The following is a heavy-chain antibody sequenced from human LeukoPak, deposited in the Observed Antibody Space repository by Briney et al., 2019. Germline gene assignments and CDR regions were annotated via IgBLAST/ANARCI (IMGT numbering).Heavy chain of an antibody. J-gene: IGHJ4*02. CDR2: ISSRSSTI. V-gene: IGHV3-48*01. Sequence: GGSLRLSCAASGFTFSSYGMNWVRQAPGKGLEWVSYISSRSSTIDYADSVKGRFTISRDNAKNSLYLQMNSLRAEDTAVYYCARDFVRLGFAHYFEYWGQGTLV. D-gene: IGHD3-16*01. CDR1: GFTFSSYG. CDR3: ARDFVRLGFAHYFEY.